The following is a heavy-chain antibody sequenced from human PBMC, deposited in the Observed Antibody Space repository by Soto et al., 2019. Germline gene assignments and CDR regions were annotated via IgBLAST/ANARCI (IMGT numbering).Heavy chain of an antibody. CDR3: ARDTECGDYYDSSGCPKRFDY. J-gene: IGHJ4*02. Sequence: ASVKVSCKASGYTFTSYGISWVRQAPGQGLEWMGWISAYNGNTNYAQKLQGRVTMTTDTSTSTAYMELRSLRSDDTAVYYCARDTECGDYYDSSGCPKRFDYWGQGTLVTVSS. CDR2: ISAYNGNT. D-gene: IGHD3-22*01. CDR1: GYTFTSYG. V-gene: IGHV1-18*01.